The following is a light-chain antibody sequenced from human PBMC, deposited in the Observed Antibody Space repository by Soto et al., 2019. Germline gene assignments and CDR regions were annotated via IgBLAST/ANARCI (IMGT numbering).Light chain of an antibody. J-gene: IGKJ4*01. CDR3: QQYDSHPPT. CDR2: ATS. CDR1: QGVGGW. Sequence: DIQMTQSPSSLSASVGDRVTISCRASQGVGGWLAWYQQKPDKAPKSLIYATSRLQSGVPSRFSGSGSGTDYTLTISNLEPEDFATYYCQQYDSHPPTFGGGTKVDIK. V-gene: IGKV1D-16*01.